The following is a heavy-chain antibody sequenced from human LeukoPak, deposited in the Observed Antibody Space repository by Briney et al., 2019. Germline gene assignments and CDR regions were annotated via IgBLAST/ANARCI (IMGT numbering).Heavy chain of an antibody. CDR2: ISGSGGST. CDR3: AKDSFPFIPAAENWFDP. CDR1: GFTFSSYA. Sequence: QPGGSLRLSCAASGFTFSSYAMSWVRQAPGKGLERVSAISGSGGSTYYADSGKGRFTVSRDNSKNTLYLQMNSLRAGDTAVYYCAKDSFPFIPAAENWFDPWGQGTLVTVSS. D-gene: IGHD2-2*01. V-gene: IGHV3-23*01. J-gene: IGHJ5*02.